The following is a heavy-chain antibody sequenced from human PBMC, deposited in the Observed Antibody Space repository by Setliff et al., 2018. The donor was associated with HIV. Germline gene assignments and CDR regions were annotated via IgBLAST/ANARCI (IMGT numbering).Heavy chain of an antibody. CDR3: ARVRGGTSRGFLDF. Sequence: NPSETLSLTCGVYGGSLSDYYWNWIRQPPGKGLEWIAEINHSGSTNYNPSLKSRATISVDTSKTQFSLKLNSVTAADTAVYYCARVRGGTSRGFLDFWGQGTLVTVSS. V-gene: IGHV4-34*01. CDR2: INHSGST. J-gene: IGHJ4*02. CDR1: GGSLSDYY. D-gene: IGHD3-10*01.